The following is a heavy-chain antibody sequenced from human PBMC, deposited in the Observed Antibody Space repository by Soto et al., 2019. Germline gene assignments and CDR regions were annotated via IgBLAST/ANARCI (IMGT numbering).Heavy chain of an antibody. J-gene: IGHJ6*02. V-gene: IGHV4-39*01. Sequence: SETLSLTCTVSGGSISSSSYYWGWIRQPPGKGLEWIGSIYYSGSTYYNPSLKSRVTISVDTSKNQFSLKLSSVTAADTAVYYCAKSSSWYDYDGIDVWGQGTTVS. CDR2: IYYSGST. CDR1: GGSISSSSYY. D-gene: IGHD6-13*01. CDR3: AKSSSWYDYDGIDV.